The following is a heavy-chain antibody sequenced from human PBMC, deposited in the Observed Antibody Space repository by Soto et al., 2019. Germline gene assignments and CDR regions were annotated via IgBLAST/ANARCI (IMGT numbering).Heavy chain of an antibody. CDR1: GYTLTELS. J-gene: IGHJ6*02. V-gene: IGHV1-24*01. CDR2: FDPEDGET. Sequence: ASVKVSCKVSGYTLTELSMHWVRQAPGKGLEWMGGFDPEDGETIYAQKFQGRVTMTEDTSTDTAYMELSSLRSEDTAVYYCATRDIVLVPAAPRRHYYYYGMDVWGQGTTVTVSS. D-gene: IGHD2-2*01. CDR3: ATRDIVLVPAAPRRHYYYYGMDV.